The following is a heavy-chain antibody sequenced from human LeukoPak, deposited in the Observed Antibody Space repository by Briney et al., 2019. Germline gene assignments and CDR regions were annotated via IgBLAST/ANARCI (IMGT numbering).Heavy chain of an antibody. CDR2: ISWDGGST. CDR1: GFTFDDYA. Sequence: GGSLRLSCAASGFTFDDYAMHWVRQAPGKGLEWVSLISWDGGSTYYADSVKGRFTISRDNSKNTLYLQMNSLRAEDTAVYYCAKDLMVWWSTIIVVVKAPTQAFDIWGQGTMVTVSS. J-gene: IGHJ3*02. D-gene: IGHD3-22*01. CDR3: AKDLMVWWSTIIVVVKAPTQAFDI. V-gene: IGHV3-43D*03.